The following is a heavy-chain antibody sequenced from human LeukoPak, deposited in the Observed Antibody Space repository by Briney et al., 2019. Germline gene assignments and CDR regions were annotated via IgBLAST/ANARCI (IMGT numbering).Heavy chain of an antibody. V-gene: IGHV3-30*18. CDR3: AKDEFCSSNICFPNRFDS. Sequence: GGSLRLSCAAWGFTFRHYRMHCLRQTPGEAGVGWAFILRDGSDTYYAASVKGRFTISGDNSKNTLDVQMDSLTAEDTAVYYCAKDEFCSSNICFPNRFDSWGQGTLVTVSS. D-gene: IGHD2-2*01. CDR1: GFTFRHYR. J-gene: IGHJ4*02. CDR2: ILRDGSDT.